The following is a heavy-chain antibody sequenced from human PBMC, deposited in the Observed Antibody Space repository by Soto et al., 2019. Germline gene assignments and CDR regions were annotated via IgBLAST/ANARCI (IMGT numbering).Heavy chain of an antibody. J-gene: IGHJ5*02. V-gene: IGHV1-18*01. CDR1: GYTFTSYG. Sequence: ASVKVSCKASGYTFTSYGISWVRQAPGQGLEWMGWISAYNGNTNYAQKLQGRVTMTTDTSTSTAYMELRSLRSDDTAVYYCARDFYYDSSGYYYRSWFDPWGQGTLVTVSS. D-gene: IGHD3-22*01. CDR2: ISAYNGNT. CDR3: ARDFYYDSSGYYYRSWFDP.